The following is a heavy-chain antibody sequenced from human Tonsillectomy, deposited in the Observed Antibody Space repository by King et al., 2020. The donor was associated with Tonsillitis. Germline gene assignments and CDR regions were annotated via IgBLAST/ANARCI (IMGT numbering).Heavy chain of an antibody. V-gene: IGHV3-23*04. CDR3: AKDLDLEMATIDYFDY. CDR2: ISGSGDST. Sequence: VQLVESGGGLVQPGGSLRLSCAASEFTFSNYAMTWVRQAPGKGLEWVSTISGSGDSTYYADSVKGRFTISRDNSKNTLYLQMNSLRAEDTAVYYCAKDLDLEMATIDYFDYWGQGTRVTVSS. D-gene: IGHD5-24*01. J-gene: IGHJ4*02. CDR1: EFTFSNYA.